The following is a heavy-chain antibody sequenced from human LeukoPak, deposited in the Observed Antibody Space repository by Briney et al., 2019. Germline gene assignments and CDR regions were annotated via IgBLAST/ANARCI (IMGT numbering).Heavy chain of an antibody. CDR3: VKGPTTVTTAFDY. Sequence: GGSPRDSRAASGFTLCNHVMSWVPPSQRKGLEGVSSIRPSGGATYYAHAVKGRFPLSRDNSQNTLYLQMNSLRAEDTAVYYCVKGPTTVTTAFDYGGQGTLVSVSS. CDR1: GFTLCNHV. J-gene: IGHJ4*02. D-gene: IGHD4-17*01. CDR2: IRPSGGAT. V-gene: IGHV3-23*01.